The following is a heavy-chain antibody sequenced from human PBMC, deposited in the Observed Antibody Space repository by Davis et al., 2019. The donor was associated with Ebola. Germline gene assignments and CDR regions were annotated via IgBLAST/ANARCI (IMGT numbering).Heavy chain of an antibody. CDR3: ARGTAYGGNSVWFDP. D-gene: IGHD4-23*01. J-gene: IGHJ5*02. CDR2: INHSGST. Sequence: SETLSLTCAVYGGSFSGYYWSWIRQPPGKGLEWIGEINHSGSTNYNPSLKSRVTIPVDTSKNQFSLKLSSVNAADTAVYYCARGTAYGGNSVWFDPWGQGTLVTVSS. CDR1: GGSFSGYY. V-gene: IGHV4-34*01.